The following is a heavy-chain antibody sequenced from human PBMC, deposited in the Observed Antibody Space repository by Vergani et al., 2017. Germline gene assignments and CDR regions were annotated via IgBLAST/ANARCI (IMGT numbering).Heavy chain of an antibody. CDR2: IYYSGST. J-gene: IGHJ5*02. CDR1: GGSISSGDYY. Sequence: QVQLQESGPGLVKPSQTLSLTCTVSGGSISSGDYYWSWIRQPPGKGLEWIGYIYYSGSTYYNPSLKSRVTISVDTSKNQFSLKLSSVTAADTAVYYCARHFGTTGTTGWFDPWGQGTLVTVSS. D-gene: IGHD1-1*01. V-gene: IGHV4-30-4*08. CDR3: ARHFGTTGTTGWFDP.